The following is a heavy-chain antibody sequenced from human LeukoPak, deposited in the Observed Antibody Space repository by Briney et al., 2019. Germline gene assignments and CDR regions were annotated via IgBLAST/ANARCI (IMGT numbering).Heavy chain of an antibody. CDR2: ISGSGSST. D-gene: IGHD2-15*01. V-gene: IGHV3-23*01. CDR1: GFTFSSYA. Sequence: PGGSLRLSCAASGFTFSSYAISWVRQAPGKGLEWVSVISGSGSSTYYADSVKGRFTVSRDNSKNTLYLQMNSLRAEDTAVYFCGKGYCSGATCAPYSDYWGQGTLVTVSS. J-gene: IGHJ4*02. CDR3: GKGYCSGATCAPYSDY.